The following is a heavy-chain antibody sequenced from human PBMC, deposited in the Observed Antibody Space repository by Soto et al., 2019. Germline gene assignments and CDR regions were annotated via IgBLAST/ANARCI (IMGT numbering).Heavy chain of an antibody. D-gene: IGHD2-2*02. CDR3: ARVTGYCSSTSCYTGVDY. V-gene: IGHV1-69*13. Sequence: ASVKVSCKASGGTFSSYAISWVRQAPGQGLEWMGGIIPIFGTANYAQKFQGRVTITADESTSTAYMELSSLRSEDTAVYYCARVTGYCSSTSCYTGVDYWGQGTLVTVSS. CDR2: IIPIFGTA. CDR1: GGTFSSYA. J-gene: IGHJ4*02.